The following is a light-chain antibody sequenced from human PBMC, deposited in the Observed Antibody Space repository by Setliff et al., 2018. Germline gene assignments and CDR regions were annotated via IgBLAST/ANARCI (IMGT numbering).Light chain of an antibody. CDR1: SSDVGGYNY. J-gene: IGLJ2*01. CDR3: CSHAGSSTL. V-gene: IGLV2-23*02. Sequence: QSALTQPASVSGSPGQSIAISCTGTSSDVGGYNYVSWYQQHPGKAPKLMIYDVSKRPSGVSNRFSGSKSGNTASLTISGLLAEDEADYYCCSHAGSSTLFGGGTK. CDR2: DVS.